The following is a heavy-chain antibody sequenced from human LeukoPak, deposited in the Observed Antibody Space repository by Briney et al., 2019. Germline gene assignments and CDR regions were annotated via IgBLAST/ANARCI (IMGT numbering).Heavy chain of an antibody. CDR2: IRSKAYGGTT. D-gene: IGHD3-3*01. CDR1: GFTFGDYA. V-gene: IGHV3-49*03. CDR3: TSYDFWSGYGEYYYYGMDV. Sequence: GGSLRLSCTASGFTFGDYAMSWFRQAPGKGLEWVGFIRSKAYGGTTEYAASVKGRFTISRDDPKSIAYLQMNSLKTEDTAVYYCTSYDFWSGYGEYYYYGMDVWGQGTTVTVSS. J-gene: IGHJ6*02.